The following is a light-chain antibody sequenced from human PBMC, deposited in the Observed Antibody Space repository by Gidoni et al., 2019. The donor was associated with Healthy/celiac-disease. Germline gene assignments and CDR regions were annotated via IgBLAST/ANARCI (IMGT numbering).Light chain of an antibody. CDR2: SNN. V-gene: IGLV1-44*01. J-gene: IGLJ2*01. CDR3: DAWADSLNVLGVV. CDR1: SSNIGSNT. Sequence: QSVLTQPPSASATPGLRVPISCSGSSSNIGSNTVNWYQHHPGPAPKLLIYSNNQPPSGVPDRVSCSESGTAASLAISGSQSEDEDDYYCDAWADSLNVLGVVFGGGTKLTVL.